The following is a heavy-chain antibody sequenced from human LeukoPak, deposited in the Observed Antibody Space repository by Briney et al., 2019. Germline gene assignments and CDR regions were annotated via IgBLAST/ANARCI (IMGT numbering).Heavy chain of an antibody. D-gene: IGHD3-10*01. CDR3: AKDRPDDDITMVRGVNLGFDY. CDR2: ISYDGSNK. V-gene: IGHV3-30-3*01. J-gene: IGHJ4*02. Sequence: GGSLRLSCAASGFTFSSYAMHWVRQAPGKGLEWVAVISYDGSNKYYADSVKGRFTISRDNSKNTLYLQMNSLRAEDTAVYYCAKDRPDDDITMVRGVNLGFDYWGQGTLVTVSS. CDR1: GFTFSSYA.